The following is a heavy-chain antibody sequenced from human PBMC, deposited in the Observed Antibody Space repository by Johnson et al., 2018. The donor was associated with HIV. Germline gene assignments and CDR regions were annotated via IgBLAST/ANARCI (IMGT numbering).Heavy chain of an antibody. CDR1: GFTFSSYW. V-gene: IGHV3-74*01. CDR3: AKDSARRYCSSTSCSNAFDI. CDR2: INSDGSGT. J-gene: IGHJ3*02. D-gene: IGHD2-2*01. Sequence: VQLVESGGGLVQPGGSLRLSCAASGFTFSSYWMHWVRQAPGKGLVWVSRINSDGSGTTYADSVKGRFTISRDNSKNTLYLQMNSLRAEDTAVYYCAKDSARRYCSSTSCSNAFDIWGQGTMVTVSS.